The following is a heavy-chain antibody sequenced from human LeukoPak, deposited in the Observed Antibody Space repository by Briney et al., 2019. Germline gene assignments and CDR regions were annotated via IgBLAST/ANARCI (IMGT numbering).Heavy chain of an antibody. CDR3: ARGGYSYGPDDY. J-gene: IGHJ4*02. CDR2: IYYSGST. D-gene: IGHD5-18*01. Sequence: SETLSLTCTVSGGSLSNYYWSWFRQPPGKGLEWIGYIYYSGSTYYNPSLKSRVTISVDTSKNQFSLKLSSVTAADTAVYYCARGGYSYGPDDYWGQGTLVTVSS. CDR1: GGSLSNYY. V-gene: IGHV4-30-4*08.